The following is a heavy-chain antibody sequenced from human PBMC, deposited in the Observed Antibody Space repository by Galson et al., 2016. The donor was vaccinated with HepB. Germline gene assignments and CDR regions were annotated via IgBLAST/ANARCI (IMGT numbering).Heavy chain of an antibody. CDR2: IFYSGST. J-gene: IGHJ5*02. CDR1: GTSISSSSYY. CDR3: SRAYYDFWSGSGFGWFDP. D-gene: IGHD3-3*01. Sequence: ETLSLTCTVSGTSISSSSYYWGWIRQSPGKGLEWIGNIFYSGSTYYTPSLKSRVTISVDTSKNQFSLRLNSVTAADTAVYYCSRAYYDFWSGSGFGWFDPWGQGTLVTVSS. V-gene: IGHV4-39*01.